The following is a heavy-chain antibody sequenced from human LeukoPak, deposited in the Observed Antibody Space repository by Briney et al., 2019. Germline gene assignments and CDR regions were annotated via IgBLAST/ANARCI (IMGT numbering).Heavy chain of an antibody. CDR1: GGSISSDY. V-gene: IGHV4-4*07. CDR2: LYSSGST. D-gene: IGHD2-15*01. Sequence: PSETLSLTCTVAGGSISSDYWSWLRQPAGKGLEWIGRLYSSGSTNYNPSLKSRVTMSADTSMNQFSLKLSSVTAADTAVYYCARCRTGSCYYFDHWGQGTLVTVSS. J-gene: IGHJ4*02. CDR3: ARCRTGSCYYFDH.